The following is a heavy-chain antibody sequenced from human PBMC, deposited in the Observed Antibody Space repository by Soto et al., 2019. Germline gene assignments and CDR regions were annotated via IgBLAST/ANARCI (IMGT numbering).Heavy chain of an antibody. CDR1: GFTVSTKY. Sequence: EVQLVESGGGLVQPGGSLRLSCAASGFTVSTKYMSWVRQAPGKGLEWVSVIYGGGSTVYAGSVRCRFTIYRDNSKNRVNLQMNGLRAEDTAVYYCAREPGAADYWGQGTLVTVSS. CDR2: IYGGGST. D-gene: IGHD7-27*01. J-gene: IGHJ4*02. V-gene: IGHV3-66*01. CDR3: AREPGAADY.